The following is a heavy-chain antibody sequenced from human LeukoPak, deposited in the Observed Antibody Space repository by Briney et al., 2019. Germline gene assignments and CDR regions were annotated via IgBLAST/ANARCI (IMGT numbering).Heavy chain of an antibody. CDR2: ISSSSAYI. CDR3: AREIFYDRRSYDAFDI. CDR1: GFTCTADS. Sequence: GGSLRLSYAPAGFTCTADSMNSVRQSPGKGLEWVSSISSSSAYIYYADSVEGRFTVSRDNAKNSLYLQMNSLRAEDTALYRLAREIFYDRRSYDAFDIWGQGTMVTVSS. J-gene: IGHJ3*02. V-gene: IGHV3-21*01. D-gene: IGHD3-22*01.